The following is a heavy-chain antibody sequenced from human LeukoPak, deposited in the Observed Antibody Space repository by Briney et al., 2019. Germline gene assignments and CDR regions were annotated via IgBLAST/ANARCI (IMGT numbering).Heavy chain of an antibody. CDR2: INPNSGGT. D-gene: IGHD2-15*01. CDR3: ARSDCSGGSCYHSTDY. V-gene: IGHV1-2*02. Sequence: ASVKVSCKASGYTFTGYYMHWVQQAPGQGLEWMGWINPNSGGTNYAQKFQGRVTMTRDTSISTAYMELSRLRSDDTAVYYCARSDCSGGSCYHSTDYWGQGTLVTVSS. CDR1: GYTFTGYY. J-gene: IGHJ4*02.